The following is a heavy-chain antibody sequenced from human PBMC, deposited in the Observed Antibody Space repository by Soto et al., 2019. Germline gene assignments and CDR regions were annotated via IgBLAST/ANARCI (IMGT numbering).Heavy chain of an antibody. D-gene: IGHD3-3*01. V-gene: IGHV3-15*01. CDR1: GFTFSNAW. CDR2: IKSKTDGGTT. CDR3: TTGNDFWSGYYTPYYYYYMDV. J-gene: IGHJ6*03. Sequence: GGSLRLSCAASGFTFSNAWMSWVRQAPGKGLEWVGRIKSKTDGGTTDYAAPVKGRFTISRGDSKNTLYLQMNSLKTEDTAVYYCTTGNDFWSGYYTPYYYYYMDVWGKGTTVTVSS.